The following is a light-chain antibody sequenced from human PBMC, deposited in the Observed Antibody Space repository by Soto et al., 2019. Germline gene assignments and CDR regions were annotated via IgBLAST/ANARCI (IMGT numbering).Light chain of an antibody. Sequence: DIQVTQSPASLSASVGDRVTISCRASQSISTYLNWYQQKPGKAPKLLISAASSLESGVPSRFRGSGSGTDFTLTISSLQPEDFATYSCQQSYSKPLTFGGGTKVDIK. CDR3: QQSYSKPLT. CDR2: AAS. CDR1: QSISTY. V-gene: IGKV1-39*01. J-gene: IGKJ4*01.